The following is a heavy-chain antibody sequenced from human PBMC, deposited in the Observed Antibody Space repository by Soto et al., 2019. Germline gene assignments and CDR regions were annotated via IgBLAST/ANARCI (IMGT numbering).Heavy chain of an antibody. CDR2: ISGRISGSGDST. CDR1: GFTFSSYA. V-gene: IGHV3-23*01. J-gene: IGHJ4*02. Sequence: PGGSLRLSCAASGFTFSSYAMSWVRQGPGKGLEWVSGISGRISGSGDSTYYADSVKGRFTISRDNSKNTLYLQMNSLRADDKAVYYCAKDRYGSGSYHDWGQGTLVTVSS. D-gene: IGHD3-10*01. CDR3: AKDRYGSGSYHD.